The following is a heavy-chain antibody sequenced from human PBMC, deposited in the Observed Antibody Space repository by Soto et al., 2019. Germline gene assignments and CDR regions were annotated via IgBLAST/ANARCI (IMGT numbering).Heavy chain of an antibody. D-gene: IGHD2-21*02. Sequence: QVQLQESGPGLVKPSGTLSLTCAVSGTSIINNNWWTWVRQPPGKGLVWIGEIYHSGTTNYNSSLKSRVTFSTDKSKNQFSLNLNSVTAADTAVYYCARGDGDNAFDIWGQGTLVIVSS. J-gene: IGHJ3*02. V-gene: IGHV4-4*02. CDR3: ARGDGDNAFDI. CDR1: GTSIINNNW. CDR2: IYHSGTT.